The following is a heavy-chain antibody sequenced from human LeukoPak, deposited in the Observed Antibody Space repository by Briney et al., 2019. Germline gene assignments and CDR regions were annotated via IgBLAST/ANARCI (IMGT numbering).Heavy chain of an antibody. CDR3: ARVTGDYFDY. D-gene: IGHD7-27*01. Sequence: SETLSLTCTVSGGSISSYYWSWIRQPPGKGLEWIGYIYYSGSTNYNPSLKSRVTISVDTSKNQFSLKLSSVTAAGTAVYYCARVTGDYFDYWGQGTLVTVSS. J-gene: IGHJ4*02. CDR1: GGSISSYY. V-gene: IGHV4-59*01. CDR2: IYYSGST.